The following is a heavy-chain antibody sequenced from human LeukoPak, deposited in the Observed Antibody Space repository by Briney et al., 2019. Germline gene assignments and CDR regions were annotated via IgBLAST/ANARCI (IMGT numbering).Heavy chain of an antibody. V-gene: IGHV3-21*01. CDR1: GFTFSSYS. D-gene: IGHD2-2*01. J-gene: IGHJ4*02. Sequence: GGSLRLSCAASGFTFSSYSMNWVRQAPGKGLEWVSSISSSSSYIYYADSVKGRFTISRDNAKNSLYLQMNSLRAEDTAVYYCARDTARYCSSTSCYAGADYWGQGTLVTVSS. CDR3: ARDTARYCSSTSCYAGADY. CDR2: ISSSSSYI.